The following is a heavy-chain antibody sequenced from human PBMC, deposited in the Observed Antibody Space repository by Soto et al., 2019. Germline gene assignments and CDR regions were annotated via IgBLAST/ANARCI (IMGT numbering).Heavy chain of an antibody. V-gene: IGHV1-8*01. CDR1: GYTFSTWD. CDR2: MNPNSGNT. Sequence: QVQLVQSGAEVKKPGASVKVSCKASGYTFSTWDIDWVRLATGQGLEWMGSMNPNSGNTEYAQKFQGRVTMTRDTSISTFYRELSSLRSEDTAIYYWARTMGGIAAAGNDYWGQGTLGTVSS. J-gene: IGHJ4*02. CDR3: ARTMGGIAAAGNDY. D-gene: IGHD6-13*01.